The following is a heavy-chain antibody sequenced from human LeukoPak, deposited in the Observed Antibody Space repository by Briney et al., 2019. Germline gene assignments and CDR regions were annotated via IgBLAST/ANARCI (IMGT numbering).Heavy chain of an antibody. CDR1: GYTFTGYY. J-gene: IGHJ4*02. Sequence: ASVKVSCKASGYTFTGYYMHWVRQAPGQGLEWMGWINPNSGGTNYAQKFQGRVTMTRDTSISTAYMELSRLRSDDTAVYYCAHYYYGSGSRLGYWGQGTLITVSS. V-gene: IGHV1-2*02. D-gene: IGHD3-10*01. CDR3: AHYYYGSGSRLGY. CDR2: INPNSGGT.